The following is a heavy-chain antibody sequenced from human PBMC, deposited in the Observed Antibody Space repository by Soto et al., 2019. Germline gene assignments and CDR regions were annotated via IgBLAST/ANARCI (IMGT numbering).Heavy chain of an antibody. CDR2: INAGNGNT. CDR3: ARRGELHPYYYYGMDV. Sequence: ASVKVSCKASGYTFTSYAMHWVRQAPGQRLEWMGWINAGNGNTKYSQKFQGRVTITRDTSASTAYMELSSLRSEDTAVYYCARRGELHPYYYYGMDVWGQGTTVTVS. D-gene: IGHD1-26*01. J-gene: IGHJ6*02. CDR1: GYTFTSYA. V-gene: IGHV1-3*01.